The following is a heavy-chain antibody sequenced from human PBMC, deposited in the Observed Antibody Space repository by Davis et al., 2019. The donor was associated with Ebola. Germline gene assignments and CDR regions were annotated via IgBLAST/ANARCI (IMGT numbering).Heavy chain of an antibody. CDR1: GGTFSSYA. D-gene: IGHD3-10*01. Sequence: AASVKVSCKASGGTFSSYAISWVRQAPGQGLEWMGGIIPIFGTANYAQKFQGRVTITADESTSTAYMELSSLRSEDTAVYYCARGNTMVRGVSWFDPWGQGTLVTVSS. CDR2: IIPIFGTA. V-gene: IGHV1-69*13. J-gene: IGHJ5*02. CDR3: ARGNTMVRGVSWFDP.